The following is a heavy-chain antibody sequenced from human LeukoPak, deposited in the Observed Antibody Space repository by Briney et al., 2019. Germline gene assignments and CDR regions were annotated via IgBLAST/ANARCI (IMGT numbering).Heavy chain of an antibody. D-gene: IGHD5-12*01. J-gene: IGHJ4*02. Sequence: GGSLRLSCAASGFTFSSYAMHWVRQAPGKGLEWVAVISYDGSNKYYADSVKGRFTISRDNSKNTLYLQMNSLRAEDTAVYYCARNNPYSSDYDSLGYWGQGTLVTVSS. CDR3: ARNNPYSSDYDSLGY. V-gene: IGHV3-30-3*01. CDR1: GFTFSSYA. CDR2: ISYDGSNK.